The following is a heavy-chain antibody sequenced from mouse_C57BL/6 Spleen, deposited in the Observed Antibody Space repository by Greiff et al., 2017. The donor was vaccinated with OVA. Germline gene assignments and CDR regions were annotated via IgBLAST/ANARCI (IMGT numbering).Heavy chain of an antibody. V-gene: IGHV1-52*01. D-gene: IGHD3-2*02. J-gene: IGHJ2*01. Sequence: QVQLKQSGAELVRPGSSVKLSCKASGYTFTSYCMHWVKQRPIQGLEWIGNIYPSDSETHYNQKFKDKATLTVDKSSSTAYMQLSSLTSEDSAVYYCTRARADQATHGDWGNGATLTVST. CDR2: IYPSDSET. CDR3: TRARADQATHGD. CDR1: GYTFTSYC.